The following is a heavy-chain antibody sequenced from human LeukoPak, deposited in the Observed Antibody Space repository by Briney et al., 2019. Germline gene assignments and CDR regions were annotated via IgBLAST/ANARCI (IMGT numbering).Heavy chain of an antibody. CDR3: ARDLDYTYYYDSSGYYYRENFDY. Sequence: ASVKVSCKASGYTFTSYGISWVRQAPGQGLEWMGWISGYNGNTNYAQKLQGRVTMTTDTSTSTAYMELRSLRSDDTAVYYCARDLDYTYYYDSSGYYYRENFDYWGQGTLVTVSS. CDR1: GYTFTSYG. D-gene: IGHD3-22*01. CDR2: ISGYNGNT. V-gene: IGHV1-18*01. J-gene: IGHJ4*02.